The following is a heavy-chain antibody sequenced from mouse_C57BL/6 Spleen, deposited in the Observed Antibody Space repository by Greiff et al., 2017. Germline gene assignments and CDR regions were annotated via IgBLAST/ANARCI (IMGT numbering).Heavy chain of an antibody. CDR1: GYTFTSYW. CDR3: ARGGVRGSSFAY. D-gene: IGHD1-1*01. Sequence: QVQLQQPGAELVKPGASVKLSCKASGYTFTSYWMQWVKQRPGQGLEWIGEIDPSDSYTNYNQKFKGKATLTVDTSSSTAYMQLSSLTSEDSAVYDCARGGVRGSSFAYWGQGTLVTVSA. CDR2: IDPSDSYT. V-gene: IGHV1-50*01. J-gene: IGHJ3*01.